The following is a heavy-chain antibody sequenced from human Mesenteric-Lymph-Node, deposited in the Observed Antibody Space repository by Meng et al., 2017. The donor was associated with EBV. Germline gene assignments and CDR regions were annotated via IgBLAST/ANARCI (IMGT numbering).Heavy chain of an antibody. CDR2: IYYSGNT. V-gene: IGHV4-30-4*01. D-gene: IGHD2-2*01. J-gene: IGHJ4*02. CDR3: ARVSTSRFDY. CDR1: GGSISSVANY. Sequence: QVQLQQWGAGLVKPSXXLSLTCAVSGGSISSVANYWSWIRQPPGKGLEWLGHIYYSGNTHYNPSLKSRLTISVDTSKNQFSLSLTFVTAADTAVYYCARVSTSRFDYWGQGSLVTVSS.